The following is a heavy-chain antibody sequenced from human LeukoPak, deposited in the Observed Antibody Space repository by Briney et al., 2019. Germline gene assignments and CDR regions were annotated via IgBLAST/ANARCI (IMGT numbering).Heavy chain of an antibody. Sequence: PGGSLRLSCAASGFTFSSYAMHWVRQAPGKGLEWVAVISYDGSNKYYADSVKGRFTISRDNTKNSLYLQMSSLRAEDTALYYCAREPVEGVNDAFDIWGQGTMVTVSS. J-gene: IGHJ3*02. V-gene: IGHV3-30-3*01. CDR2: ISYDGSNK. D-gene: IGHD3-16*01. CDR3: AREPVEGVNDAFDI. CDR1: GFTFSSYA.